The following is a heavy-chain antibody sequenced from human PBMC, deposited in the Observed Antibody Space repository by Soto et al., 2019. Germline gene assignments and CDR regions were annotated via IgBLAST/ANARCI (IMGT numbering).Heavy chain of an antibody. V-gene: IGHV1-46*01. CDR1: QYNFTNYY. J-gene: IGHJ6*02. D-gene: IGHD3-22*01. CDR2: FNSSGGTT. CDR3: ARALYDTDSVPVGAESRYYVMDV. Sequence: GASVKVSCKASQYNFTNYYVHWVRQAPGEGLEWMGVFNSSGGTTKYAQRFRGRVTMTRDTSTNTVYMDLRSLRPEDTAVYFCARALYDTDSVPVGAESRYYVMDVWGRGTTVTVSS.